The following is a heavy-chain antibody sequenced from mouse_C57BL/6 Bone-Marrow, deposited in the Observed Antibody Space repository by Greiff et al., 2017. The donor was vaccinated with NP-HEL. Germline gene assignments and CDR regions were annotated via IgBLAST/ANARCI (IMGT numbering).Heavy chain of an antibody. CDR3: VRHRSLQGYFDY. V-gene: IGHV10-1*01. D-gene: IGHD6-1*01. Sequence: EADGGLVQPTGSLKLSCAASGFSFNTYAMNWVRQAPGKGLEWVARIRSKSNNYATYYADSVKDRFTISRDDSESMLYLQMNNLKTEDTAMYYCVRHRSLQGYFDYWGQGTTLTVSS. CDR2: IRSKSNNYAT. CDR1: GFSFNTYA. J-gene: IGHJ2*01.